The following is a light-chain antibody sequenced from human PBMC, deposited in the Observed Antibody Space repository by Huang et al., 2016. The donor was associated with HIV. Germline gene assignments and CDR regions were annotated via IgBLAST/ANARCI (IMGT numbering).Light chain of an antibody. CDR3: MQSTDRYT. CDR2: KVS. Sequence: DVVLTQSPLSLPVTLGQPASISCRSTQSLVYSDGNTYLTWFQQKPDQSQRRLIYKVSDRDAGVPDRFSGSGSGTDFTLKISREEAEDVGVYYCMQSTDRYTFGQGTKLEIK. V-gene: IGKV2-30*01. J-gene: IGKJ2*01. CDR1: QSLVYSDGNTY.